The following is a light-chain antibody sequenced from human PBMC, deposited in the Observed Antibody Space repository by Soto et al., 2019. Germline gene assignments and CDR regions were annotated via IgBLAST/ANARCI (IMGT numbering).Light chain of an antibody. Sequence: QSALTQPPYASGSPGQSVTISCTGTSSDVGAYDYVCWYQQQPGKAHKLMIYEVNKRPSGVPDRFSGSKSGNTASLTVSGLQAGDEADYYCSSFAANDNVVFGGGTKLTVL. J-gene: IGLJ3*02. CDR2: EVN. CDR3: SSFAANDNVV. V-gene: IGLV2-8*01. CDR1: SSDVGAYDY.